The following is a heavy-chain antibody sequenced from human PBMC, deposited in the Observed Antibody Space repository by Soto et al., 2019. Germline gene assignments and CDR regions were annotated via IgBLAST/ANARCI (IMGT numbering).Heavy chain of an antibody. CDR3: AKLSCTSSTCYFPGWFDP. D-gene: IGHD2-2*01. Sequence: QVQLQESGPGLVKPSETLSLTCTVSGDSISGGASFWSWIRQPPGKGLEWIANVYYSGSSYYNPSLKSRLTISVDTTKNQCSLQLKSMTAADTAVYYCAKLSCTSSTCYFPGWFDPWGQGTLVTVSS. CDR2: VYYSGSS. CDR1: GDSISGGASF. V-gene: IGHV4-31*03. J-gene: IGHJ5*02.